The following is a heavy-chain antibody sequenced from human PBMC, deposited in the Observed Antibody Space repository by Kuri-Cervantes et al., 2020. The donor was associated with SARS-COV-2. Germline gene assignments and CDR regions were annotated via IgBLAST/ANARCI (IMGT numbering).Heavy chain of an antibody. CDR2: IIPIFGTA. D-gene: IGHD1-26*01. CDR3: AADGGSGSYYTQDAFDI. Sequence: SVKVSCKASGGTFSSYAISWVRQAPGQGLEWMGGIIPIFGTANYAQKFQGRVTITADESTSTAYMELSSLRSEDTAVYYCAADGGSGSYYTQDAFDIWGQGTMVTVSS. CDR1: GGTFSSYA. V-gene: IGHV1-69*13. J-gene: IGHJ3*02.